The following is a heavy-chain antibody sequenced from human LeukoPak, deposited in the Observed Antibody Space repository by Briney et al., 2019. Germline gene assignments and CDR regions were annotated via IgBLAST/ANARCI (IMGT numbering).Heavy chain of an antibody. V-gene: IGHV4-28*01. CDR3: ARTNGGNYYAIDY. D-gene: IGHD1-26*01. J-gene: IGHJ4*02. Sequence: SETLSLTCAVSGYSISSSNWWGWIRQPPGKGLEWIGYIYYSGSTYYNPSLKSRVTISLDTSKNQFSLKLSSVTAADTALYYCARTNGGNYYAIDYWGQGTLVTVSS. CDR2: IYYSGST. CDR1: GYSISSSNW.